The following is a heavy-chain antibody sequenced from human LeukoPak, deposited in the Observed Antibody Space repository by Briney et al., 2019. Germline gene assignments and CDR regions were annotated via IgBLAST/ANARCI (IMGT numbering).Heavy chain of an antibody. CDR1: GYTFTGYY. D-gene: IGHD3-3*01. Sequence: ASVKVSCKASGYTFTGYYMHWVRQAPGQGLEWMGWINPNSGDTNYAQKFQGRVTMTRDTSISTAYMELSSLRADDTAVYYCSRDFGEPTGYYMDVWGKGTTVTVSS. J-gene: IGHJ6*03. CDR3: SRDFGEPTGYYMDV. CDR2: INPNSGDT. V-gene: IGHV1-2*02.